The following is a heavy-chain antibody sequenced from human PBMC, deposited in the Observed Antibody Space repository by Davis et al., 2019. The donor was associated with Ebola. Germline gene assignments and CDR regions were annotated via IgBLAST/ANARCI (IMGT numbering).Heavy chain of an antibody. Sequence: GESLKISCVASGFTFDAFGMNWVRQAPGKGLEWVSSIRSSGSTTYYADSVKGRFTISRDNFKDTLYLQINSLRADDSAVYYCAKAMTVGSLTGPFDYWGQGALVTVSS. CDR2: IRSSGSTT. V-gene: IGHV3-23*01. J-gene: IGHJ4*02. CDR3: AKAMTVGSLTGPFDY. D-gene: IGHD3-9*01. CDR1: GFTFDAFG.